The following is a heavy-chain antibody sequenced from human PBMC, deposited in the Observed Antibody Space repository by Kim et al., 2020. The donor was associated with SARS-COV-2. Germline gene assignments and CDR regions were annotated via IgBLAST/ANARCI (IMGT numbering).Heavy chain of an antibody. J-gene: IGHJ6*02. Sequence: ASVKVSCKVSGYTLTELSMHWVRQAPGKGLEWMGGFDPEDGETIYAQKFQGTVTMTEDTSTDTAYMELSSLRSEDTAVYYCATGLHPYCSSTSCYGKSYYYYGMDVWGQGTTVTVSS. D-gene: IGHD2-2*01. CDR2: FDPEDGET. V-gene: IGHV1-24*01. CDR3: ATGLHPYCSSTSCYGKSYYYYGMDV. CDR1: GYTLTELS.